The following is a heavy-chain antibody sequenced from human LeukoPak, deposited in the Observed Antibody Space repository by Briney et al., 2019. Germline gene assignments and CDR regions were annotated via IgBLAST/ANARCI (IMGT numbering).Heavy chain of an antibody. CDR2: INSDGSST. CDR1: GFTFSSYW. J-gene: IGHJ6*03. V-gene: IGHV3-74*01. CDR3: ARGRKIVGGTRQGGNSYYHMDV. D-gene: IGHD1-26*01. Sequence: PGGSLRLSCAASGFTFSSYWMHWVRQAPGKGLVWVSRINSDGSSTSYADSVKGRFTISRDNAKNTLYLQMNSLRAEDTAVYYCARGRKIVGGTRQGGNSYYHMDVWGKGTTVTVSS.